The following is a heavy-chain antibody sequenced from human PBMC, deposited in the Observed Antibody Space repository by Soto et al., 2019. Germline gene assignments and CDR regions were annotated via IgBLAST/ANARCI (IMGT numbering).Heavy chain of an antibody. Sequence: EVQRLESGGGLVQPGGSLRISCAASGFTFSSYAMRWVRQAPGKGLEWVSAISGSGGSTYYADSVKGRFTISRDNSKNTLYLQMNSLRAEDTAVYYCARRGSGSYYDYWGQGTLVTVSS. D-gene: IGHD1-26*01. CDR2: ISGSGGST. CDR1: GFTFSSYA. CDR3: ARRGSGSYYDY. J-gene: IGHJ4*02. V-gene: IGHV3-23*01.